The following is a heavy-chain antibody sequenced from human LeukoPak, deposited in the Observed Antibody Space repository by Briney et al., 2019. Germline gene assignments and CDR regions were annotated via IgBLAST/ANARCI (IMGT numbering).Heavy chain of an antibody. CDR1: GFTFDYYT. D-gene: IGHD5-18*01. J-gene: IGHJ4*02. CDR3: VKGRRRGYAYGTLES. V-gene: IGHV3-43*01. CDR2: ISMDGVNT. Sequence: PGGSLRLSCAASGFTFDYYTMYWVRQGPEKGPEWVSLISMDGVNTFYADSVKGRFTFSRDNNKNSLYLQMNGLRTDDTGLYYCVKGRRRGYAYGTLESWGQGTLVTVSS.